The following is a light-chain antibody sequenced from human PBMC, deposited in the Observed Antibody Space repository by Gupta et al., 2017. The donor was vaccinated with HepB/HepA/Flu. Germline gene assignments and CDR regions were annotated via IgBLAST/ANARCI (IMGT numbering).Light chain of an antibody. CDR3: QQYHSPPYT. CDR2: WAS. Sequence: DIVMTQSPDSLAVSLGERATINCKSSQSVLYSSNNKNYLAWYQQKPGQPPKLLIYWASTRESGVPDRFSGSGSGTDFTLTISSLQAEDVAVYYRQQYHSPPYTFGQGTKLEIK. J-gene: IGKJ2*01. V-gene: IGKV4-1*01. CDR1: QSVLYSSNNKNY.